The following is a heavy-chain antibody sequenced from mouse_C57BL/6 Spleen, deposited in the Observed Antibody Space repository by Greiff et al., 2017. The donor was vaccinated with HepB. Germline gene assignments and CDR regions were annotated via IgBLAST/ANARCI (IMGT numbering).Heavy chain of an antibody. Sequence: VQLQQSGPELVKPGASVKISCKASGYSFTDYNMNWVKQSNGKSLEWIGVINPNYGTTSYNQKFKGKATLTVDQSSSTAYMQLNSLTSEDSAVYYCARRYGRTYSNVYYYAMDYWGQGTSVTVSS. CDR2: INPNYGTT. CDR3: ARRYGRTYSNVYYYAMDY. D-gene: IGHD2-5*01. CDR1: GYSFTDYN. V-gene: IGHV1-39*01. J-gene: IGHJ4*01.